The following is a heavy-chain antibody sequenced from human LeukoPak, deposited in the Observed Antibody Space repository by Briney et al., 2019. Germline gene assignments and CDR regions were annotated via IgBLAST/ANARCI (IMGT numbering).Heavy chain of an antibody. CDR2: IYYSGST. V-gene: IGHV4-39*01. D-gene: IGHD3-22*01. J-gene: IGHJ4*02. CDR1: GGSISSSSYY. CDR3: ARLLYYYDSSGYYY. Sequence: PSETLSLTCTVSGGSISSSSYYWGWIRQPPGKGLEWIGSIYYSGSTYYNPSLKSRVTISVDTSKYQFSLKLSSVTAADTAVYYCARLLYYYDSSGYYYWGQGTLVTVSS.